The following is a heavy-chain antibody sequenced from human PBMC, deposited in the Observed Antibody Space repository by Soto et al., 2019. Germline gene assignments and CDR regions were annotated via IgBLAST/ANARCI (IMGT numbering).Heavy chain of an antibody. CDR2: ISGGGASS. D-gene: IGHD2-21*02. CDR1: GLPLSTYA. Sequence: EVQLLESGGGLVQPGGSVRPSCAASGLPLSTYALGWFRQAPGKGLYWVSGISGGGASSYYAAPVKGRFTISRDNSKNTLYLQMNSLRAEDTAVYYCAHNCGVDCHSVFFYWGQGTLVIVSS. V-gene: IGHV3-23*01. CDR3: AHNCGVDCHSVFFY. J-gene: IGHJ4*02.